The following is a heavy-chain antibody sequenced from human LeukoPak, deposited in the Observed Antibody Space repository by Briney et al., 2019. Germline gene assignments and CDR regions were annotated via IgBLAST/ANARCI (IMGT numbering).Heavy chain of an antibody. CDR3: AKLDFDYVWKGRDF. D-gene: IGHD3-16*01. J-gene: IGHJ4*02. CDR1: GFTFSSYG. Sequence: GGSLRLSCAVSGFTFSSYGMHWVRQAPGKGLEWVTVISPDGTNKFYADSVQGRFNVSRDNSKKMLFLQMDSLRVEDTAVYYCAKLDFDYVWKGRDFWGQGTLVTVSS. V-gene: IGHV3-30*18. CDR2: ISPDGTNK.